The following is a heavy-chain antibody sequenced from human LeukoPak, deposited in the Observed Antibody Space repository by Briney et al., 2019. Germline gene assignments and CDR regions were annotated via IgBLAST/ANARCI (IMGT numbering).Heavy chain of an antibody. J-gene: IGHJ5*02. D-gene: IGHD5-18*01. CDR2: IYYSGGT. Sequence: PSETLSLTCTVSGGSISSTSYYWGWIRQPPGKGLEWIGSIYYSGGTYYNPSLKSRVTISVDTSKNHFSLKLSSLTAADTAVYYCARRGGYSYGYVWFDPWGQGTLVTVSS. V-gene: IGHV4-39*07. CDR1: GGSISSTSYY. CDR3: ARRGGYSYGYVWFDP.